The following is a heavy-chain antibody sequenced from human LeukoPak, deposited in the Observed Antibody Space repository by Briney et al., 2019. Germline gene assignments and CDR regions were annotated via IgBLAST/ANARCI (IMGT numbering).Heavy chain of an antibody. CDR3: ATVLPYDY. Sequence: GGSLRLSCAVSGFTFSDYSMNWVRQAPGKGLEWVSYISSSSYIDYADSVKGRFTVSRDNAKNSLYLQMNSLRAEDTAVYYCATVLPYDYWGQGTLVTVSS. D-gene: IGHD3-10*01. V-gene: IGHV3-21*01. CDR2: ISSSSYI. CDR1: GFTFSDYS. J-gene: IGHJ4*02.